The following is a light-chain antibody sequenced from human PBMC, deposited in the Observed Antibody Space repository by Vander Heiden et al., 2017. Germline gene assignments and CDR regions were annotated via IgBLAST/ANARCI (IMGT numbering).Light chain of an antibody. CDR3: SSFTSSSTGV. CDR2: EVS. CDR1: SSDVGGYDY. Sequence: QSALTQPASVSGSPGQSITISCPGTSSDVGGYDYVSWYQQHPGKAPKLMIYEVSDRPSGVSDRFSGSKSGNTASSTISGLQAEDEADYYCSSFTSSSTGVFGTGTKVTVL. J-gene: IGLJ1*01. V-gene: IGLV2-14*01.